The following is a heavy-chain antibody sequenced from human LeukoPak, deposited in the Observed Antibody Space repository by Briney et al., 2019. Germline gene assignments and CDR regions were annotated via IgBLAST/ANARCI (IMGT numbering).Heavy chain of an antibody. CDR2: ISSNGGST. V-gene: IGHV3-64D*06. Sequence: GGSLRLSCSASGFTFSSYAMHWVRQAPGKGLEYVSAISSNGGSTYYADSVKGRFTISRDNSKNTLDLQMSSLRAEDTAVYYCVKDRNSRIVPGKQNWFDPWGQGTLVTVSS. D-gene: IGHD1-26*01. CDR3: VKDRNSRIVPGKQNWFDP. CDR1: GFTFSSYA. J-gene: IGHJ5*02.